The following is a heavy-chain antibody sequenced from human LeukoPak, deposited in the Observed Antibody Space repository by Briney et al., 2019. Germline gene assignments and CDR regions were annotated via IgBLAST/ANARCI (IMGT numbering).Heavy chain of an antibody. J-gene: IGHJ4*02. CDR1: RFTFRSYG. CDR3: ARILDSAWGELGY. V-gene: IGHV3-30*02. D-gene: IGHD6-19*01. CDR2: IRYDGSNK. Sequence: QPGGSLRLSGAAPRFTFRSYGMHWVRQAPGKGLEWVAFIRYDGSNKYYADSVKGRFTISRDNSKNTLYLQMNSLRAEDTAVYYCARILDSAWGELGYWGQGTLVTVSS.